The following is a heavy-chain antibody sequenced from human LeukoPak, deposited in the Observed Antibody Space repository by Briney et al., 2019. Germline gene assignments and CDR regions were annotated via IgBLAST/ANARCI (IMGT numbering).Heavy chain of an antibody. Sequence: GGSLRLSCAASGFTFSSYSMNWVRQAPGKGLEWVSSISSSSSYIYYADSVKGRFTISRDTSKNTLYLQMNSLRAEDTAVYYCASGGSGSYYNSLGWFDPWGQGTLVTVSS. CDR3: ASGGSGSYYNSLGWFDP. CDR2: ISSSSSYI. D-gene: IGHD3-10*01. CDR1: GFTFSSYS. V-gene: IGHV3-21*04. J-gene: IGHJ5*02.